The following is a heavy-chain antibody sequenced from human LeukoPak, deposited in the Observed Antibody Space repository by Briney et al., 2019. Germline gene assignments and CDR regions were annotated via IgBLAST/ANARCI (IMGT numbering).Heavy chain of an antibody. CDR1: GGSISSDY. D-gene: IGHD6-13*01. V-gene: IGHV4-59*08. CDR2: IYYSGST. J-gene: IGHJ4*02. Sequence: SETLSLTCTVSGGSISSDYWSWIRQPPGKGLEWIGHIYYSGSTNYNPSLKSRVTISVDTSKNQFSLKVSSVTAADTAVYYCASHIEAAFDYWGQGTLVTVSS. CDR3: ASHIEAAFDY.